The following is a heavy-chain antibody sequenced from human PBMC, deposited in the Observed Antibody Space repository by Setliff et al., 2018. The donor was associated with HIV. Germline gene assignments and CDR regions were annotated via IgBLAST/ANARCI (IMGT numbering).Heavy chain of an antibody. CDR3: ARLPRTTVVVGNWYFDL. V-gene: IGHV4-4*07. CDR2: VYASAYS. J-gene: IGHJ2*01. CDR1: GDSIGDYY. Sequence: PSETLSLTCTVSGDSIGDYYWNWIRQPAGKGLEWIGRVYASAYSNYNPSLKSRVTMSTDTSKNQFSLKLTSVTAADTAVYYCARLPRTTVVVGNWYFDLWGRGTLVTVSS. D-gene: IGHD4-17*01.